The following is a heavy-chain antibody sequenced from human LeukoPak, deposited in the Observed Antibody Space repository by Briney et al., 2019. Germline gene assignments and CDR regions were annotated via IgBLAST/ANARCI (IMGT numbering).Heavy chain of an antibody. CDR1: GFTFSGYW. V-gene: IGHV3-74*01. D-gene: IGHD2-8*01. CDR2: INSDGSST. Sequence: GGSLRLSCAASGFTFSGYWMHWVRQAPGKGLVWVSRINSDGSSTSYADSVKGRFTISRDNAKNTLYLQMNSLRAEDTAVYYCARVQGHPPNGLDIWGQGTMVTVSS. J-gene: IGHJ3*02. CDR3: ARVQGHPPNGLDI.